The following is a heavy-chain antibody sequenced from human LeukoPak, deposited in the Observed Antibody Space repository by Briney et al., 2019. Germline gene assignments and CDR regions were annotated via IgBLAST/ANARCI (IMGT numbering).Heavy chain of an antibody. J-gene: IGHJ5*02. CDR2: INPNSGCT. CDR1: GYTFTGYY. D-gene: IGHD3-10*01. V-gene: IGHV1-2*02. Sequence: ASVKVSCKASGYTFTGYYIHWVRQAPGQGLEWMGWINPNSGCTNYAQNFQGGVTMTRDTSIPTAYMELSRLRSDDTAVYYCARDFEDASGSYFSWGQGTLVTVSS. CDR3: ARDFEDASGSYFS.